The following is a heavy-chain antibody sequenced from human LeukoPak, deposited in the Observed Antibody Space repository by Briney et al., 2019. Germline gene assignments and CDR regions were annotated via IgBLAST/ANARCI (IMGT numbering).Heavy chain of an antibody. J-gene: IGHJ3*02. Sequence: ASVKVSCKASGYTFTNYGLTWVRQAPGQGLEWMGWISPYNGNTNYARKLQGRVTMTTDTSTSTAYMELRNLRSDDSAVYYCARVHYYDTTTYSSSSFDIWGQGTVVTVSS. CDR3: ARVHYYDTTTYSSSSFDI. CDR2: ISPYNGNT. D-gene: IGHD3-22*01. CDR1: GYTFTNYG. V-gene: IGHV1-18*01.